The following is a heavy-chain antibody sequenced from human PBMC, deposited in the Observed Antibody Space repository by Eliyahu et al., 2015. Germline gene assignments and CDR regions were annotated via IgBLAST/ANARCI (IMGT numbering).Heavy chain of an antibody. CDR3: ARDRPIGGYCSGGSCYSGSLGGGMDV. CDR2: ISSSSXYI. Sequence: EVQLVESGGGLVKPGGSLRLSCAASGFTFSSYSMNWVHQAPGKGLGGVSSISSSSXYIYYADSVKGRFTISRDNAKNSLYLQMNSLRAEDTAVYYCARDRPIGGYCSGGSCYSGSLGGGMDVWGQGTTVTVSS. V-gene: IGHV3-21*01. J-gene: IGHJ6*02. CDR1: GFTFSSYS. D-gene: IGHD2-15*01.